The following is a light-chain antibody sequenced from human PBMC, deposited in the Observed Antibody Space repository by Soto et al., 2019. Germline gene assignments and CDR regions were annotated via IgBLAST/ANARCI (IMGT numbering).Light chain of an antibody. J-gene: IGKJ1*01. CDR1: QSVSSNY. CDR2: GAF. V-gene: IGKV3-20*01. CDR3: QQYAASPRT. Sequence: EIVLTQSPGTLSLSPRERATLSCRASQSVSSNYVAWYQHKVGQAPRLLIYGAFNRAPGIPDRFSGSGSGTDFTLTISRLEPEDFALYYCQQYAASPRTFGQGPQVEV.